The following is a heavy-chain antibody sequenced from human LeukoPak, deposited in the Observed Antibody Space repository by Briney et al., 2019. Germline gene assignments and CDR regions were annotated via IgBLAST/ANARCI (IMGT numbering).Heavy chain of an antibody. CDR1: GGSFSIYY. D-gene: IGHD6-13*01. V-gene: IGHV4-34*01. J-gene: IGHJ4*02. Sequence: PSETLSLTCAVYGGSFSIYYWSWIRQPPGKGLEWLGEINHSGSTNYNPSLKSRVTISVDTSKNQFSLKLSSVTAADTAVYYCARTARRYTNSWYRQYYFDYWGQGTLVTVSS. CDR2: INHSGST. CDR3: ARTARRYTNSWYRQYYFDY.